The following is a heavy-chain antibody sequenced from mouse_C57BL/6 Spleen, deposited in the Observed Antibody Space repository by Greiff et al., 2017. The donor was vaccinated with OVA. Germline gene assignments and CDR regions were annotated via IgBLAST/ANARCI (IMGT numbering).Heavy chain of an antibody. D-gene: IGHD2-4*01. Sequence: QVQLQQPGTELVKPGASVKLSCTASGYTFTSYWMHWVKQRPGQGLEWIGNINPSNGGTNYNEKFKSKATLTVDKSSSTAYMQLSSLTSEDSAVYYCAREEDYDSCYYAMDDWGQGTSVTVSS. CDR3: AREEDYDSCYYAMDD. CDR1: GYTFTSYW. J-gene: IGHJ4*01. CDR2: INPSNGGT. V-gene: IGHV1-53*01.